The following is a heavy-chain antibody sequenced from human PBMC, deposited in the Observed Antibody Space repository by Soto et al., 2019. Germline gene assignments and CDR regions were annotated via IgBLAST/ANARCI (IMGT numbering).Heavy chain of an antibody. CDR3: AHMGRPYCTKCARGWGLDAFDM. CDR1: SFSFTTSKVG. CDR2: FCGADDK. V-gene: IGHV2-5*02. Sequence: QITLKESGPTLVRPTQTLTLTCTFSSFSFTTSKVGVAWIRPPPGKALVLFALFCGADDKLSNPSLNNSLTIAKHTAKSHAALTSTNMDPVDTATYFCAHMGRPYCTKCARGWGLDAFDMWGQGTMVTVSS. J-gene: IGHJ3*02. D-gene: IGHD2-8*01.